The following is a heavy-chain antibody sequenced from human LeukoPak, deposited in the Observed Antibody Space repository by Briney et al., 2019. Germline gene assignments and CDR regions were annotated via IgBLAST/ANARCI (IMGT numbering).Heavy chain of an antibody. CDR2: IKQDGSEK. CDR3: ARESFAARWD. D-gene: IGHD6-6*01. Sequence: GGTLRLSCGASGFTFSTYGMTWVRQAPGKGLERVATIKQDGSEKDYVESVKGRLPIARDNAKNSLYLQMNRLTAEDTAVYYCARESFAARWDWGQGTLVTVSS. J-gene: IGHJ4*02. V-gene: IGHV3-7*01. CDR1: GFTFSTYG.